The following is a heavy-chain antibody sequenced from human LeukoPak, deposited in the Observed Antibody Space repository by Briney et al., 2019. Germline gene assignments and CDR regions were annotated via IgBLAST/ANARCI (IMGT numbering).Heavy chain of an antibody. CDR2: ISSNGGST. Sequence: PGGSLRLPCAASGFTFSSYAMHWVRQAPGKGLEYVSAISSNGGSTYYANSVKGRFTISRDNSKNTLYLQMGSLRAEDMAVYYCARETQYYGMDVWGQGTTVTVSS. J-gene: IGHJ6*02. CDR3: ARETQYYGMDV. V-gene: IGHV3-64*01. CDR1: GFTFSSYA.